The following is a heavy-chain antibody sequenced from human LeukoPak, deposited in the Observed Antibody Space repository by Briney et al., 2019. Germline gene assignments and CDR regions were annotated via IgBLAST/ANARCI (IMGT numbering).Heavy chain of an antibody. D-gene: IGHD3-10*01. CDR3: ARVTSGSYYNAYDY. CDR2: IHYSGST. V-gene: IGHV4-31*03. J-gene: IGHJ4*02. CDR1: DGSIGSAGYY. Sequence: PSQTLSLTCTVSDGSIGSAGYYWSWIRQHPGKDLEWIGYIHYSGSTYYNPSLKSRLTISIDPSKKQFSLKLSSVTAADTAIYYCARVTSGSYYNAYDYWGQGTLVTVSS.